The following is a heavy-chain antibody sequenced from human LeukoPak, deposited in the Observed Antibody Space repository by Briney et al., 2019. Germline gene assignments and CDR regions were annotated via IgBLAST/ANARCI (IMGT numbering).Heavy chain of an antibody. CDR2: ISSSSSTI. Sequence: TGGSLRLSCAASGFTFSSYSMNWVRQAPGKGLEWVSYISSSSSTIYYADSVKGRFTISGDNSKNTLYLQMNSLRAEDTAVYYCATPAPHGSDPSLYYYYMDVWGKGTTVTISS. D-gene: IGHD3-10*01. V-gene: IGHV3-48*01. CDR3: ATPAPHGSDPSLYYYYMDV. CDR1: GFTFSSYS. J-gene: IGHJ6*03.